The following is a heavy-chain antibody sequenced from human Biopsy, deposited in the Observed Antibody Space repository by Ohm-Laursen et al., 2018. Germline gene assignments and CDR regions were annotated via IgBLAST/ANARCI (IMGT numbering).Heavy chain of an antibody. CDR3: ARLGSGDYFPTFFDF. Sequence: ASVKVSCKVSGYTLTELSMHWVRQAPGKGLEWMGGFAPENGKTVYAQNFQARVSMTEDTSTDTAYMELRSLRSEDTAVYYCARLGSGDYFPTFFDFWGQGALVTVSS. CDR2: FAPENGKT. V-gene: IGHV1-24*01. J-gene: IGHJ4*02. CDR1: GYTLTELS. D-gene: IGHD5-12*01.